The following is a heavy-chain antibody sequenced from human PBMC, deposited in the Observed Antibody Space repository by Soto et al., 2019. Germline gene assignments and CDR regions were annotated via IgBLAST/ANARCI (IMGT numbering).Heavy chain of an antibody. CDR3: EKDGPEYCSGGSCFLLVYYYYGMDV. J-gene: IGHJ6*02. CDR2: ISYDGSNK. Sequence: GGSLRLSCAASGFTFSSYGMHWVRQAPGKGLEWVAVISYDGSNKYYADSVKGRFTISRDNSKNTLYLKMNSLRAEDTAVYYCEKDGPEYCSGGSCFLLVYYYYGMDVWGQGTTVTVSS. V-gene: IGHV3-30*18. D-gene: IGHD2-15*01. CDR1: GFTFSSYG.